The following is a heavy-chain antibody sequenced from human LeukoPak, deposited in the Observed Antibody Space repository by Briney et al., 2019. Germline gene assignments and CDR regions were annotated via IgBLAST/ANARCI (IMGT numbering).Heavy chain of an antibody. D-gene: IGHD2-15*01. CDR2: ISSSGSTI. V-gene: IGHV3-11*04. Sequence: GGSLRLSCAASGFTFSDYYMSWIRQAPGKGLEWVSYISSSGSTIYYADSVKGRFTISRDNAKNSLYLQMNSLRAEDTAVYYCARLGYCSGGSCYFDAFDIWGQGTMVTVSS. J-gene: IGHJ3*02. CDR1: GFTFSDYY. CDR3: ARLGYCSGGSCYFDAFDI.